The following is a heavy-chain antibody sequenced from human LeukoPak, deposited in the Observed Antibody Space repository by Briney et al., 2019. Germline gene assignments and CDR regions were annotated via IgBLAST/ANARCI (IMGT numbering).Heavy chain of an antibody. CDR1: GFNFGSYW. J-gene: IGHJ4*02. Sequence: GGSLRLSCAASGFNFGSYWMNWARQAPGKGLEWVANIRGDGSDKVYVGSVRGRFTISRHNADNSLYLQMNSLSVDDTAVYYCARGLNSAIDFWGQGTLDTVSS. CDR3: ARGLNSAIDF. CDR2: IRGDGSDK. V-gene: IGHV3-7*04.